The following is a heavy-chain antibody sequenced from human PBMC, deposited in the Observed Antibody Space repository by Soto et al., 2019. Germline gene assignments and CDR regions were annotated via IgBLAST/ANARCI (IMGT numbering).Heavy chain of an antibody. CDR3: AVASRYSSCRFDP. V-gene: IGHV3-7*05. CDR1: GFTFSSYW. Sequence: GGSLRLSCAASGFTFSSYWMSWVRQAPGKGLEWVANIKQDGSEKYYVDSVKGRFTISRDNAKNSLYLQMNSLRAEDTAVYYCAVASRYSSCRFDPWGQGTLVTVSS. D-gene: IGHD6-13*01. J-gene: IGHJ5*02. CDR2: IKQDGSEK.